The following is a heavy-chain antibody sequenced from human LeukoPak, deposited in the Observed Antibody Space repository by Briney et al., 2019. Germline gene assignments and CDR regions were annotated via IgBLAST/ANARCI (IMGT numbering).Heavy chain of an antibody. CDR2: ISSSSSTI. V-gene: IGHV3-48*04. Sequence: GGSLRLSCAASGFTFSSYSMNWVRQAPGKGLEWVSYISSSSSTIYYADSVKGRFTISRDNAKSSLYLQMNSLRAEDTAVYYCARNRGPYDSSGYYGYDAFDIWGQGTMVTVSS. J-gene: IGHJ3*02. CDR1: GFTFSSYS. D-gene: IGHD3-22*01. CDR3: ARNRGPYDSSGYYGYDAFDI.